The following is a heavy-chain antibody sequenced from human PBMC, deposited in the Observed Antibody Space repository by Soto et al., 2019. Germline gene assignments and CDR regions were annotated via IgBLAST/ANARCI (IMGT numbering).Heavy chain of an antibody. V-gene: IGHV4-59*12. CDR1: GGSIDSYY. CDR3: ARDRWMSRANWFDP. D-gene: IGHD2-2*03. CDR2: IRDSGTT. J-gene: IGHJ5*02. Sequence: SETLSLTCTVFGGSIDSYYWSWIRQATGKGLEWIGHIRDSGTTNYNPSLGSRVTISVDTSRKSFSLKLSSVPAADTAVYFCARDRWMSRANWFDPWGPGTLVTVSS.